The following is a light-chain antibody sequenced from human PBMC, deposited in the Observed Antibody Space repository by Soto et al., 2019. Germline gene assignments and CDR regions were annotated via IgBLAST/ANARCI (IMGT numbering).Light chain of an antibody. V-gene: IGKV4-1*01. J-gene: IGKJ4*01. CDR1: QSVFYSSNSKNY. CDR2: WAS. CDR3: QQYGSSPLT. Sequence: DIVMTQSPDSLAVSLGERATINCKSSQSVFYSSNSKNYLAWYQQKAGQPPKLLIYWASTRESGVPDRFSGSGSGTEFTLTISRLEPEDFAVYYCQQYGSSPLTFGGGTKVEIK.